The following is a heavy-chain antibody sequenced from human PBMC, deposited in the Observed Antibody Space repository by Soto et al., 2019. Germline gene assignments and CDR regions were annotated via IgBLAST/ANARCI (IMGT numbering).Heavy chain of an antibody. CDR1: GFTFSSYA. CDR3: AKASFIVVVPAAMQIDY. CDR2: ISGSGGST. Sequence: GGSLRLSCAASGFTFSSYAMSWVRQAPGKGLEWVSAISGSGGSTYYADSVKGRFTIPRDNSKNTLYLQMNSLRAEDTAVYYCAKASFIVVVPAAMQIDYWGQGTLVTVSS. D-gene: IGHD2-2*01. J-gene: IGHJ4*02. V-gene: IGHV3-23*01.